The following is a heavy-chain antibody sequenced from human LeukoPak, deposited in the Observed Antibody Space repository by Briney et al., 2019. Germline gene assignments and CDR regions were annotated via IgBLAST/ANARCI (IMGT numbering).Heavy chain of an antibody. V-gene: IGHV4-39*07. CDR2: INHSGST. D-gene: IGHD3-22*01. J-gene: IGHJ4*02. CDR1: GGSISSSSYY. Sequence: SETLSLTCTVSGGSISSSSYYWGWIRQPPGKGLEWIGEINHSGSTNYNPSLKSRVTISVDTSKNQFSLKLSSVTAADTAVYYCARDRDYYDSSGYLYWGQGTLVTVSS. CDR3: ARDRDYYDSSGYLY.